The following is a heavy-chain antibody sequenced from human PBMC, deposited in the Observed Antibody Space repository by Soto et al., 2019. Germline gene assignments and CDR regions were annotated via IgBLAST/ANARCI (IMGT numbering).Heavy chain of an antibody. V-gene: IGHV3-33*01. J-gene: IGHJ6*02. CDR2: IWYDGSNK. CDR3: ARGHLYYDFWSGYPYYYGMDV. D-gene: IGHD3-3*01. Sequence: QVQLVESGGGVVQPGRSLRLSCAASGFTFSSYGMHWVRQAPGKGLEWVAGIWYDGSNKYYADSVKGRFTISRDNSKNTLYLQMNSLRAEDTAVYYCARGHLYYDFWSGYPYYYGMDVWGQGTTVTVSS. CDR1: GFTFSSYG.